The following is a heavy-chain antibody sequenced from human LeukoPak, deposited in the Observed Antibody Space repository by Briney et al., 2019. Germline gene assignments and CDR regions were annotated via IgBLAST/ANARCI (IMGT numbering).Heavy chain of an antibody. CDR2: IYNSGTT. CDR3: STMIPSRGWYYYYMDV. CDR1: GDSISSTSYY. Sequence: SETLSLTCTVSGDSISSTSYYWDWIRQPPGKGLEWIGSIYNSGTTYYNPSLKSRVTISVDTSKNQFSLKVSSVTAADTAVYYCSTMIPSRGWYYYYMDVWGKGTTVTVSS. V-gene: IGHV4-39*01. J-gene: IGHJ6*03. D-gene: IGHD3-22*01.